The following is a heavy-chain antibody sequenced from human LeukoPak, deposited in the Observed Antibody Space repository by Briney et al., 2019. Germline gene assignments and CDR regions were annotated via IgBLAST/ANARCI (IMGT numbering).Heavy chain of an antibody. CDR2: VYYSGST. V-gene: IGHV4-39*01. CDR3: ARRTADRIFDY. J-gene: IGHJ4*02. Sequence: SETLSLTCTVSGGSISGSTYYCGWLRQPPGKGLEWIGNVYYSGSTYYNPSLKSRVTISVDTSKNQFSLKLSSVTAADTAVYYCARRTADRIFDYWGQGTMVTVSS. D-gene: IGHD1-1*01. CDR1: GGSISGSTYY.